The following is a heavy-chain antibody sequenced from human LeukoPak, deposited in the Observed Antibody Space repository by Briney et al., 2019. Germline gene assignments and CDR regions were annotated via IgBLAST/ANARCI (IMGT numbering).Heavy chain of an antibody. CDR2: INSSGGST. V-gene: IGHV1-46*01. D-gene: IGHD3-22*01. CDR3: ARDGNYYDSSGYYPDC. CDR1: GYTFTGYY. J-gene: IGHJ4*02. Sequence: ASVKVSCKASGYTFTGYYMHWVRQAPGQGLEWRGIINSSGGSTSYAQKFQGRVTMTRDTSTSTVYMELSSLRSEDTAVYYCARDGNYYDSSGYYPDCWGQGTLVTVSS.